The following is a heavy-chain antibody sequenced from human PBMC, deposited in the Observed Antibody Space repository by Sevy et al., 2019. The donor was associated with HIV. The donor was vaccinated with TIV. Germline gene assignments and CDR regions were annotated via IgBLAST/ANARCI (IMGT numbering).Heavy chain of an antibody. CDR2: ISFDGSNK. V-gene: IGHV3-30*18. CDR3: AKGRVGYSDFWSGYNFDF. D-gene: IGHD3-3*01. CDR1: GFIFSSYA. J-gene: IGHJ4*02. Sequence: GGSLRLSCVVSGFIFSSYAIHWVRQAPGKGLELVALISFDGSNKYYADSVKGRFTISRDNSKSTLYLQMNSLRTEDTAVYYCAKGRVGYSDFWSGYNFDFWGQGTLVTVSS.